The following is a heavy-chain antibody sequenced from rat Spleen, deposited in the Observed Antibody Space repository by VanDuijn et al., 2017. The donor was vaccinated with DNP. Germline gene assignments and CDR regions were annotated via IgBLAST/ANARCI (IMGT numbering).Heavy chain of an antibody. CDR2: VSSDGSST. Sequence: EVQLVESGGGLVQPGRSMKLSCAASGFTFSSFPMAWVRQAPTKGLEWVAAVSSDGSSTYYRDSVKGRFTISRNNAKNTLYLQMDSLRSEDTATYYCARPNFGSPYYFDYWGQGVMVTVSS. J-gene: IGHJ2*01. CDR3: ARPNFGSPYYFDY. CDR1: GFTFSSFP. V-gene: IGHV5-46*01. D-gene: IGHD1-3*01.